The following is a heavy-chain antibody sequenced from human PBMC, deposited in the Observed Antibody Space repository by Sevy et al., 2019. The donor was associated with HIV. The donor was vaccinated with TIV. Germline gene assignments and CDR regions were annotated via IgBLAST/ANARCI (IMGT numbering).Heavy chain of an antibody. CDR1: GYTFTSYG. D-gene: IGHD2-2*02. Sequence: ASVKVTCKASGYTFTSYGISWVRQAPGQGLEWMGWISAYNGNTNYAQKLQGRVTMTTDTSTSTAYMELRSLRSDDTAVYYCARPYCSSTSCYNPSAFDIWGQGTMVTVSS. V-gene: IGHV1-18*01. CDR2: ISAYNGNT. J-gene: IGHJ3*02. CDR3: ARPYCSSTSCYNPSAFDI.